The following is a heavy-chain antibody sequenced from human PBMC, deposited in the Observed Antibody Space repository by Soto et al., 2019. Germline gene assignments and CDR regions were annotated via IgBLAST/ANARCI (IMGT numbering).Heavy chain of an antibody. CDR1: GFTFSSYD. Sequence: PGGSLRLSCAASGFTFSSYDMHWVRQATGKGLEWVSAIGTAGDTYYPGSVKGRFTISRENAKNSLYLQMNSLRAGDTAVYYCARSGEAGSYCYFDLWGHGTLLTVSS. CDR3: ARSGEAGSYCYFDL. J-gene: IGHJ2*01. V-gene: IGHV3-13*01. CDR2: IGTAGDT. D-gene: IGHD3-16*01.